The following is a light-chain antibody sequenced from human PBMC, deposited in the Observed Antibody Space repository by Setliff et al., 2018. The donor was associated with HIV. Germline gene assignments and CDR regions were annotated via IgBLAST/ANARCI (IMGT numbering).Light chain of an antibody. CDR1: SSDIGAYNY. CDR3: SSYTSSGTLV. CDR2: DVS. Sequence: QSALTQPASVSGSPGQSITISCTGTSSDIGAYNYASWYQQHPGKAPKLMIYDVSSRPSGVSNRFSGSKSGNTASLTISRLQAEDEADYYCSSYTSSGTLVFGTGTKVTVL. J-gene: IGLJ1*01. V-gene: IGLV2-14*01.